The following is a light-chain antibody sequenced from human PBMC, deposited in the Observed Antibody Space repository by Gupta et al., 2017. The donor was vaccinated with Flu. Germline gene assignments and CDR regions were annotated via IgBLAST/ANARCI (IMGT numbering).Light chain of an antibody. Sequence: VVMTKSPLSLLATLVQPASSSCRSSKSLVYNDGNTYLNWFHQRPGKSPRRLIKQVSDRDSGVPYRFSGSGSGTDFTLNISRLEADDVGIYYCMQERTCAHTFGRGTKLEIK. CDR3: MQERTCAHT. CDR1: KSLVYNDGNTY. V-gene: IGKV2-30*01. CDR2: QVS. J-gene: IGKJ2*01.